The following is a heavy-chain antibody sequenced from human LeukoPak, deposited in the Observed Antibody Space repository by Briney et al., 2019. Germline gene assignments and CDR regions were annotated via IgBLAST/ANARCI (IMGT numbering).Heavy chain of an antibody. CDR2: IKQDGSEK. J-gene: IGHJ4*02. D-gene: IGHD3-3*01. V-gene: IGHV3-7*01. Sequence: GGSLRLSCAASGFTFSSYRMSWVRQAPGKGLEWVANIKQDGSEKYYVDSVKGRFTISRDNAKNSLYLQMNSLRAEDTAVYYCARDLRPYYDFWSGYSGVDYWGQGTLVTVSS. CDR3: ARDLRPYYDFWSGYSGVDY. CDR1: GFTFSSYR.